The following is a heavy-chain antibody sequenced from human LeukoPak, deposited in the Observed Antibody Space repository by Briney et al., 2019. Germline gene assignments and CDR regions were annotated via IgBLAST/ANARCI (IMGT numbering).Heavy chain of an antibody. J-gene: IGHJ5*02. CDR1: GGSISSSTYY. CDR2: IYHSGST. Sequence: PSETLSLTCTVSGGSISSSTYYWGWIRQPPGKGLEWIGEIYHSGSTNYNPSLKSRVTISVDKSKNQFSLKLSSVTAADTAVYYCARVVVILQLWLLRSNWFDPWGQGTLVTVSS. CDR3: ARVVVILQLWLLRSNWFDP. V-gene: IGHV4-39*07. D-gene: IGHD5-18*01.